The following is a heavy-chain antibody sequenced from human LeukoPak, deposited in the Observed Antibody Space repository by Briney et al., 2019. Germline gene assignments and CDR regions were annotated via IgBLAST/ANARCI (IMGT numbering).Heavy chain of an antibody. J-gene: IGHJ4*02. V-gene: IGHV3-33*01. CDR2: LGYDGTNK. Sequence: PWESLRLSCAASEFSFSTYGMHWVRPAPGKGMEWVASLGYDGTNKYHADSVKGRFTISRDNSQSTLYLQMNSLRAEDTAVYYCARGRNNYDRSGYSALDYWGQGTLVTVS. CDR1: EFSFSTYG. D-gene: IGHD3-22*01. CDR3: ARGRNNYDRSGYSALDY.